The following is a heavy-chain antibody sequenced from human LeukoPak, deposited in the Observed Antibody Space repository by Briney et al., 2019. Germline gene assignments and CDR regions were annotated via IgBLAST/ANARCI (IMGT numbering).Heavy chain of an antibody. CDR3: ARDAGMYYYDSSGYSHFDY. D-gene: IGHD3-22*01. Sequence: ASVKVSCKASRYTFTSYYMHWVRQAPGQGLEWMGIINPSGGSTSYAQKFQGRVTMTRDTSTSTVYMELSSLRSEDTAVYYCARDAGMYYYDSSGYSHFDYWGQGTLVTVSS. V-gene: IGHV1-46*01. J-gene: IGHJ4*02. CDR1: RYTFTSYY. CDR2: INPSGGST.